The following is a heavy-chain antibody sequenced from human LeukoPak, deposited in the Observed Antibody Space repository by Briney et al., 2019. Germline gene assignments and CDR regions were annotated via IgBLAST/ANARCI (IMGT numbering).Heavy chain of an antibody. CDR1: GFTFSSYA. CDR2: ISDNGAST. J-gene: IGHJ4*02. Sequence: GGSVRLSCAASGFTFSSYAMSWVRQAPGKGLKWVSAISDNGASTYYADSVKGRFTISRDNSKNTLYLQMNSLRAEDTATYYCAKASNSGWYYFDYWGQGTLVTVSS. V-gene: IGHV3-23*01. D-gene: IGHD6-19*01. CDR3: AKASNSGWYYFDY.